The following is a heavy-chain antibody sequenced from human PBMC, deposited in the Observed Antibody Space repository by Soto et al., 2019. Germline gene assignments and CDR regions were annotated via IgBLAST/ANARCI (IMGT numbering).Heavy chain of an antibody. D-gene: IGHD5-18*01. CDR3: AKDQGALMTASRPTDS. V-gene: IGHV3-23*01. CDR1: GFTFSNYA. CDR2: ISGSGGSP. Sequence: GGSLRLSCAASGFTFSNYAMNWVRQAPGKGLEWVSAISGSGGSPYYAGSVKGRFTISRDNFKNTVYLQMNSLRVEDTAVYYCAKDQGALMTASRPTDSWGQGTLVTVSS. J-gene: IGHJ4*02.